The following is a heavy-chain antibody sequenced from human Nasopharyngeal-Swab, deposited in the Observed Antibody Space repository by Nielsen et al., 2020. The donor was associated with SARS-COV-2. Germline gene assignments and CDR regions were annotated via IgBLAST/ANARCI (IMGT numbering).Heavy chain of an antibody. CDR3: ARAGRVGDAYTGLDV. V-gene: IGHV4-34*01. CDR2: INYNERT. J-gene: IGHJ6*02. D-gene: IGHD5-24*01. CDR1: GGSFNGFY. Sequence: SETLSLTCSVSGGSFNGFYWNWIRQAPGKGLEWIGEINYNERTNYNPSLKSRIAMLVDTSNNQVSLKVSSVSAGDTAVYYCARAGRVGDAYTGLDVWGQGTTVTVSS.